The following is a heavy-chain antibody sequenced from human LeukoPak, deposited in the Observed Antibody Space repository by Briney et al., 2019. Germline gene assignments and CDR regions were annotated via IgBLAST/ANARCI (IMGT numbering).Heavy chain of an antibody. Sequence: GGSLRLSCEASGFSFNSYNMCWVRQAPGQGLEWVPDISSSSSITYYADSVKGRFTISRDNAKNSLYLQMNSLRVEDTAVYYCARGGAAPDYWGQGTLVTVSS. J-gene: IGHJ4*02. D-gene: IGHD1-26*01. CDR1: GFSFNSYN. CDR3: ARGGAAPDY. V-gene: IGHV3-48*01. CDR2: ISSSSSIT.